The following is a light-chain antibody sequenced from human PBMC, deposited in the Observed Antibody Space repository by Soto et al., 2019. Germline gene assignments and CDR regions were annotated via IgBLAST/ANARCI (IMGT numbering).Light chain of an antibody. CDR2: SNN. CDR3: AGWDNNLNGHWV. V-gene: IGLV1-44*01. CDR1: SSNIGSNA. Sequence: QSVLTQPPSASGTPGQRVTISCSGGSSNIGSNAVNWYQQVPGAAPKLLIDSNNQRPSGVPARFSGSKSGTSASLAISGLQSDDEADYYCAGWDNNLNGHWVFGGGTKLTV. J-gene: IGLJ3*02.